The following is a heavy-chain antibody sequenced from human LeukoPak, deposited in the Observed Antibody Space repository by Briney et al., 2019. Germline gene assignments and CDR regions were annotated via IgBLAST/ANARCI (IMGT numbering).Heavy chain of an antibody. CDR1: GGSISSGSYY. D-gene: IGHD1-1*01. J-gene: IGHJ6*02. CDR3: ARVSRQLERRYYYGMDV. CDR2: IYTSGST. V-gene: IGHV4-61*02. Sequence: SETLSLTCTVSGGSISSGSYYWSWIRQPAGKGLEWIGRIYTSGSTNYNPSLKSRVTISVDTSKNQFSLKLSSVTAADTAVYYCARVSRQLERRYYYGMDVWGQGTTVTVSS.